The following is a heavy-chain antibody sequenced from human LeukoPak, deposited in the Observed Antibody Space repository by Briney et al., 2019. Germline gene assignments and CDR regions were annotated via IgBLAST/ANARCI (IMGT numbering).Heavy chain of an antibody. J-gene: IGHJ5*02. V-gene: IGHV1-8*03. Sequence: GASVRVSCKASGYTFTSYDINWVRQATGQGLEWMGWMNPNGGNTGYAQKFQGRVTITRNTSISTAYMELSSLRSEDTAVYYCARGGASKSTIFGVALRRRTNWFDPWGQGTLVTVSS. CDR3: ARGGASKSTIFGVALRRRTNWFDP. D-gene: IGHD3-3*01. CDR2: MNPNGGNT. CDR1: GYTFTSYD.